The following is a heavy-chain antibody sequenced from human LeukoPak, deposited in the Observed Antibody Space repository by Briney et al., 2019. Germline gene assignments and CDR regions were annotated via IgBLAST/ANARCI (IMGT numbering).Heavy chain of an antibody. J-gene: IGHJ6*02. CDR2: NGVYNGNT. V-gene: IGHV1-18*01. Sequence: ASVKVSCKASGYTFTSYGINWVRQAPGQGLEWMGWNGVYNGNTNYAQKLQGRVTMTTDTSTSTAYMELRSLRSDDTAVYYCARSGYCSSTSCYDNYYYYYGMDVWGQGTTVTVSS. CDR1: GYTFTSYG. D-gene: IGHD2-2*01. CDR3: ARSGYCSSTSCYDNYYYYYGMDV.